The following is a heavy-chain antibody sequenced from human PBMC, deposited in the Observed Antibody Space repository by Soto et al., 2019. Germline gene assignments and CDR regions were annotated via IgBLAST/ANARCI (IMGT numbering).Heavy chain of an antibody. CDR3: ARLDTVTNCCDH. D-gene: IGHD4-17*01. J-gene: IGHJ4*02. V-gene: IGHV4-31*03. CDR2: IYNTEST. Sequence: QVQLQESGPGLVKPSQTLSLTCTVSGGSINTGGYYWSWIRQHPGKGLEWIGYIYNTESTYYNPSLKSRVIMPVDTSKNQFSLKLTSVTAADTAVYYCARLDTVTNCCDHWGQGTLVTVSS. CDR1: GGSINTGGYY.